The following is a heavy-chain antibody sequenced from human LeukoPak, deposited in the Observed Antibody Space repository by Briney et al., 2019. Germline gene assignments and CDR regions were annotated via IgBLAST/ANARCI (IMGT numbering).Heavy chain of an antibody. V-gene: IGHV3-7*01. J-gene: IGHJ4*02. CDR3: ARVGYSSSWSPSDY. CDR2: IKDDGSGK. D-gene: IGHD6-13*01. Sequence: GGSLRLSCAASRFTLSAYWMSWVRQAPGKGLEWVANIKDDGSGKYYVDSLKGRFTISRDNAKNSLYLQMNSLRAEDTAVYYCARVGYSSSWSPSDYWGQGALVTVSS. CDR1: RFTLSAYW.